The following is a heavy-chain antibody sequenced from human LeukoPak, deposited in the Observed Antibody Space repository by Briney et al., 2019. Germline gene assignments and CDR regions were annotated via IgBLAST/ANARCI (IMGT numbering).Heavy chain of an antibody. CDR2: IYTSGSN. CDR3: ARDLDYYDSSGYYHYFDY. J-gene: IGHJ4*02. D-gene: IGHD3-22*01. CDR1: GVSISSYY. Sequence: RTSETLSLTCTGSGVSISSYYWSWIRQPAGKGLEWIGRIYTSGSNNYNPSLKSRVTMSVDTSKNQFSLKLSSVTAAETAVYYCARDLDYYDSSGYYHYFDYWGQGTLVTVSS. V-gene: IGHV4-4*07.